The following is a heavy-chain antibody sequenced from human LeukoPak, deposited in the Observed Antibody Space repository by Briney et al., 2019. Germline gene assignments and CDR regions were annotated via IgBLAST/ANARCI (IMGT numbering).Heavy chain of an antibody. J-gene: IGHJ4*02. CDR2: IYYSGST. D-gene: IGHD1-26*01. Sequence: SETLSLTCTVSSGSISSYYWSWIRQPPGKGLEWIGYIYYSGSTNYNPSLKSRVTISVDTSKNQFSLKLSSVTAADTAVYYCAKNTWELLQWGQGTLVTVSS. CDR1: SGSISSYY. V-gene: IGHV4-59*01. CDR3: AKNTWELLQ.